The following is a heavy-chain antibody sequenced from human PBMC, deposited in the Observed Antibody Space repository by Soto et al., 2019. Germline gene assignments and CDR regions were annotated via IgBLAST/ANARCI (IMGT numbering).Heavy chain of an antibody. CDR1: GFSFSRFA. J-gene: IGHJ1*01. CDR3: ARSRSGAVPDSLGF. Sequence: QVQLVESGGGVVQPGGSLRLSCAASGFSFSRFAIHWVRQAPGKGLEWVAVISKDGSVIYYADSVKGRFTISRDNSKSSLFLQVNSLTSEDTAVYHCARSRSGAVPDSLGFCGQGTLVTVSS. D-gene: IGHD3-10*01. CDR2: ISKDGSVI. V-gene: IGHV3-30-3*01.